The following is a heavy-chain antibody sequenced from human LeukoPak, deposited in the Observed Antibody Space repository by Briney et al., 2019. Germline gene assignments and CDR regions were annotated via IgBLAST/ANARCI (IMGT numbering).Heavy chain of an antibody. V-gene: IGHV1-8*03. CDR1: GYTFTSYD. D-gene: IGHD2-2*01. CDR3: ARGRCFVVVPAEDFWFDS. Sequence: ASVKVSCKASGYTFTSYDINWVRQATGQGLEWMGWMYPNSGNTDYAQKFQGTVTITRNTSISTAYMELSSLRSEDTAVYYCARGRCFVVVPAEDFWFDSWGQGTLVTVSS. CDR2: MYPNSGNT. J-gene: IGHJ5*01.